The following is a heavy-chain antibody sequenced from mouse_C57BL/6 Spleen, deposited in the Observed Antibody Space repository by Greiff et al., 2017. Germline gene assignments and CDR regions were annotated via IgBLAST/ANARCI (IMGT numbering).Heavy chain of an antibody. J-gene: IGHJ4*01. CDR2: ISSGGDYI. CDR3: TRDHYGSSYAMDY. Sequence: EVQRVESGEGLVKPGGSLKLSCAASGFTFSSYAMSWVRQTPEKRLEWVGYISSGGDYIYYADTVKGRFTISRDNARNTLYLQMSSLKSEDTAMYYCTRDHYGSSYAMDYWGQGTSVTVSS. V-gene: IGHV5-9-1*02. CDR1: GFTFSSYA. D-gene: IGHD1-1*01.